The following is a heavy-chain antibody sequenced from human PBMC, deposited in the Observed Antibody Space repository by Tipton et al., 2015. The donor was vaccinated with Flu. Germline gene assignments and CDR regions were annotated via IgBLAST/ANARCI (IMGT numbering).Heavy chain of an antibody. CDR3: ARENYVALGVVVPDY. V-gene: IGHV3-48*03. CDR2: ISSSGSTT. CDR1: GFTFSSYE. Sequence: SLRLSCAASGFTFSSYEMNWVRQAPGKGLEWVSYISSSGSTTYYADSVKGRFTISRDNSENTVYLQMNSLRAEDTAVYYCARENYVALGVVVPDYWGQGTLVTVSS. D-gene: IGHD2-21*01. J-gene: IGHJ4*02.